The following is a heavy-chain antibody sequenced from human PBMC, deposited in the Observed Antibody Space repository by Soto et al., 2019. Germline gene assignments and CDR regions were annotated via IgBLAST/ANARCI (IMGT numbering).Heavy chain of an antibody. CDR2: IYWDDEI. D-gene: IGHD4-17*01. CDR3: AHRTCYGALFDC. CDR1: RFSLSTRGVS. J-gene: IGHJ4*02. V-gene: IGHV2-5*02. Sequence: QITLKESGPTLVKHTQTLTLTCTFSRFSLSTRGVSVGWVRQPPGRALEWLALIYWDDEIHYSPSLKSRLTITKDPSQNPVVITMTNMDPVDNATYYCAHRTCYGALFDCWGQGTLVTVSS.